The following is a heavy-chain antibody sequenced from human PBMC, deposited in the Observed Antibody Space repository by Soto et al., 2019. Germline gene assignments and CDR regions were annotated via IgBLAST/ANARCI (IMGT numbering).Heavy chain of an antibody. V-gene: IGHV3-30*03. D-gene: IGHD2-15*01. J-gene: IGHJ6*02. CDR2: IFHDGSNK. Sequence: QVQLVESGGGVVQPGRSLRLSCAASGFTFSNYGMHWVRRAPGKGLEWMAVIFHDGSNKYYADAVTGRFTIARDNSETALYLQMNSLRTEDTAVYYCATLIPGYTRNSRAATGGMDVWGQWTTVTVYS. CDR3: ATLIPGYTRNSRAATGGMDV. CDR1: GFTFSNYG.